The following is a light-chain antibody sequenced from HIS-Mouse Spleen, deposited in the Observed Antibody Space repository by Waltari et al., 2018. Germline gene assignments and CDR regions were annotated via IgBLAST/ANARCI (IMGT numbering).Light chain of an antibody. CDR3: QQYNNWPTT. CDR1: QSVSSN. V-gene: IGKV3-15*01. J-gene: IGKJ4*01. CDR2: GAS. Sequence: EIVMTQSPATLSVSPEERATLSCRASQSVSSNLAWYQQKPGQAPRLLIYGASTRATGIPARFSGSGSGTEFTLTISSLQSEDFAVYYCQQYNNWPTTFGGGTKVEIK.